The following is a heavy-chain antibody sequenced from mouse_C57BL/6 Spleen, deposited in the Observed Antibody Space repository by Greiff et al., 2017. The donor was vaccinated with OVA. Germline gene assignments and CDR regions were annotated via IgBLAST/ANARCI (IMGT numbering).Heavy chain of an antibody. J-gene: IGHJ2*01. D-gene: IGHD1-1*01. CDR3: ARNYGSTHYFDY. V-gene: IGHV1-69*01. Sequence: VQLQQPGAELVMPGASVKLSCKASGYTFTSYWMHWVKQRPGQGLEWIGEIDPSDSYTNYNQKFKGKSTLTVDKSSSTAYMQLSSLTSEDSAVYYCARNYGSTHYFDYWGKAPLSQSPQ. CDR2: IDPSDSYT. CDR1: GYTFTSYW.